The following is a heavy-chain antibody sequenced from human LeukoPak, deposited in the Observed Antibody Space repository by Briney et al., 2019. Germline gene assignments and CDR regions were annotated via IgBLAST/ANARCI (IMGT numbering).Heavy chain of an antibody. CDR1: GYTFTSYY. CDR2: INPSGGST. J-gene: IGHJ4*02. V-gene: IGHV1-46*01. CDR3: ARDLVGFDY. Sequence: ASVKVSCKASGYTFTSYYMHWVRQAPGQGLEWMGIINPSGGSTSYAQKFQGRVTMTRDTSISTAYMELSRLRSDDTAVYYCARDLVGFDYWGQGTLVTVSS.